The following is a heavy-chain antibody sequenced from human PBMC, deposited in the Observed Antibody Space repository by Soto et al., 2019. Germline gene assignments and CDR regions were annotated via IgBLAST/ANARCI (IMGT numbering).Heavy chain of an antibody. CDR3: AKDTAVAGVYEYFQH. CDR2: ISGSGGST. CDR1: GFTFSSYA. Sequence: GGSLRLSCAASGFTFSSYAMSWVRQAPGKGLEWVSAISGSGGSTYYADSVKGRFTISRDNSKNTLYLQMNSLRAEDTAVYYCAKDTAVAGVYEYFQHWGQGTLVTVSS. J-gene: IGHJ1*01. V-gene: IGHV3-23*01. D-gene: IGHD6-19*01.